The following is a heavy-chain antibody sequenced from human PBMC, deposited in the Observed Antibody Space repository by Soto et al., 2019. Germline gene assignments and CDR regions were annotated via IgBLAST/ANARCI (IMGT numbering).Heavy chain of an antibody. CDR2: ISSDGDIT. D-gene: IGHD3-9*01. J-gene: IGHJ5*02. CDR1: GFTFSEYS. Sequence: GGSLRLSCSASGFTFSEYSMHWVRQAPGKGLQYVSTISSDGDITYYADSVKGRFTISRDNSKNTLYLQMNSLRPEGTAVYYCVKVSTFYDILTGYYSTNFFDPWGQGTLVTVS. V-gene: IGHV3-64D*06. CDR3: VKVSTFYDILTGYYSTNFFDP.